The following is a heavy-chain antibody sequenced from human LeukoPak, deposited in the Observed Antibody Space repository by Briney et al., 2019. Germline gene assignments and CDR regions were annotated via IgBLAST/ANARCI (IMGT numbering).Heavy chain of an antibody. CDR1: GFTFSSYA. CDR2: ISGSGGST. D-gene: IGHD3-3*01. J-gene: IGHJ4*02. CDR3: AKVPGRNIWSGYFDY. V-gene: IGHV3-23*01. Sequence: QSGGSLRLSCAASGFTFSSYAMSWVRQAPGKGLEWVSAISGSGGSTYYADSVKGRFTISRDNSKNTLYLQMNSLRVEDTAVYYCAKVPGRNIWSGYFDYWGQGTLVTVSS.